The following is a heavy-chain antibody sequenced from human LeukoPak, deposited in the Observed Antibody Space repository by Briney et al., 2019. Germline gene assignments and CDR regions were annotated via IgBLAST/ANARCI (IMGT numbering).Heavy chain of an antibody. Sequence: GSLRLSCAASGFSFSSYGMHWVRQAPGKGLEWVAVISYDGSNKYYADSVKGRFTISRDNSKNTLYLQMNSLRAEDTAVYYCAKDSGDAGGYFDYWGQGTLVTVSS. CDR1: GFSFSSYG. V-gene: IGHV3-30*18. CDR2: ISYDGSNK. CDR3: AKDSGDAGGYFDY. D-gene: IGHD7-27*01. J-gene: IGHJ4*02.